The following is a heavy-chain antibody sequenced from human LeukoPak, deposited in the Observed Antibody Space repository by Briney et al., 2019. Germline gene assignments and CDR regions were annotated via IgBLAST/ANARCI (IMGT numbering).Heavy chain of an antibody. CDR2: INHSGST. D-gene: IGHD2-15*01. Sequence: SETLSLTCAVYGGSFSGYYWSWIRQPPGKGLEWIGEINHSGSTNYNPSLKSRVTISVDTSKNQFSLKLSSVTAADTAVYYCARGPHFGNCSGGSCYSSNWFDPWGQGTLVIVSS. V-gene: IGHV4-34*01. CDR3: ARGPHFGNCSGGSCYSSNWFDP. J-gene: IGHJ5*02. CDR1: GGSFSGYY.